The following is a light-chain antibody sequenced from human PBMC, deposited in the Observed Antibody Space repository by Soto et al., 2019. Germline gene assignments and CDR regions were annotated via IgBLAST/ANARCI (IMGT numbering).Light chain of an antibody. J-gene: IGLJ1*01. CDR1: SSDVGGYDY. V-gene: IGLV2-14*01. CDR2: EVS. CDR3: SSYSISTAYL. Sequence: QSVVTQPACVSGSPGQSITISCTGTSSDVGGYDYVSWYQLHPGKAPKLMVFEVSNRPSGVSYRFSGSKSGNTASLTISGLQAEDEADYFCSSYSISTAYLFGTGTKVTVL.